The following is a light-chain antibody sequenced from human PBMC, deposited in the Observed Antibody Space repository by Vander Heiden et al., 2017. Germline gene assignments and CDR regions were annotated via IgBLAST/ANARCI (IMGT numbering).Light chain of an antibody. CDR3: MQDLGNRT. CDR1: HSLVHAHEYSH. V-gene: IGKV2-28*01. Sequence: EIALTQSPPYLPGAPGESASISCRSNHSLVHAHEYSHLEWYLQRPGQSPQIMLYLASERAYGVPDSFSGSGLGTDFTLNSSWVEVDDVGVYYCMQDLGNRTFGQGTKLDIK. J-gene: IGKJ1*01. CDR2: LAS.